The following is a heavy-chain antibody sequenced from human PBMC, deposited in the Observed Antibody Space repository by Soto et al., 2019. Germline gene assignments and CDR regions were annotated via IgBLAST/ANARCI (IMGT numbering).Heavy chain of an antibody. J-gene: IGHJ4*02. V-gene: IGHV1-46*01. CDR1: GYTFTSYY. CDR3: ARDGGPTVTSGFDY. D-gene: IGHD4-17*01. Sequence: QVQLVQSGAEVKKPGASVKVSCKASGYTFTSYYMHWVRQAPGQGLEWMGIIYPSGGSTSYAQKFQGRGIMTRDTSTSTVYMELSSLRSEGTAVYYCARDGGPTVTSGFDYWGQGTLVTVSS. CDR2: IYPSGGST.